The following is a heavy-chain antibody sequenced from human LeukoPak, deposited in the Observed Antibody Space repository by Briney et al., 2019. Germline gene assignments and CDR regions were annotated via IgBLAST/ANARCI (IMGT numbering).Heavy chain of an antibody. CDR2: IYYSGST. J-gene: IGHJ4*02. Sequence: SETLSLTCTVSGGSISSYYWSWIRQPPGKGLVWIGYIYYSGSTNYNPSLKSRVTISVDTSKNQFSLKLSSVTAADTAVYYCARQDEGYFDYWGQGTLVTVSS. CDR1: GGSISSYY. V-gene: IGHV4-59*08. CDR3: ARQDEGYFDY.